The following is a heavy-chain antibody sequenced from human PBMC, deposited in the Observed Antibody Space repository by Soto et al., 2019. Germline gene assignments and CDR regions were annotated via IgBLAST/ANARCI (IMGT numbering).Heavy chain of an antibody. J-gene: IGHJ4*02. CDR2: IFVSSTTI. Sequence: PGGSLRLSCVASGFTFSSYSMVWVRQAPGKGLEWISYIFVSSTTIYYADSVKGRFTVSRDNTQNSLFLVMNSLRAEDTAIYYCARDRVWAVAYWGQGTRVTVS. CDR3: ARDRVWAVAY. CDR1: GFTFSSYS. D-gene: IGHD7-27*01. V-gene: IGHV3-48*04.